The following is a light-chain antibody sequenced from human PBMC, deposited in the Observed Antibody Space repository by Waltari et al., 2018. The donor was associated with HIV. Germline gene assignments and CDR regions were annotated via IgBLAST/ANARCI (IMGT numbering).Light chain of an antibody. CDR2: EST. CDR3: LQHDNFPQ. V-gene: IGKV5-2*01. J-gene: IGKJ2*01. Sequence: DTPLTQSPAFMSAIPGDKVNISCNASQDTDDDMDWYQQKPGEAAVIIISESTAHVPGIPPRFSGSGYVTDFTLTINNIDSEDAAHYFCLQHDNFPQVGQGTKVEIK. CDR1: QDTDDD.